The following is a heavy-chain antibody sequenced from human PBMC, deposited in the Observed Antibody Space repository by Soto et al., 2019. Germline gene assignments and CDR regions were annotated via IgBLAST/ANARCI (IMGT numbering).Heavy chain of an antibody. CDR2: ISSSSLSI. D-gene: IGHD6-6*01. CDR3: ARNESSNIYGMDV. J-gene: IGHJ6*02. Sequence: VGSLRLSCAASGFTFSSYSMNWVRQAPGKGLEWVSSISSSSLSINYADSVKGRFSISRDNAQNSLHLQMNNLRAEDTAVYYCARNESSNIYGMDVWGQGTTVTVSS. CDR1: GFTFSSYS. V-gene: IGHV3-21*01.